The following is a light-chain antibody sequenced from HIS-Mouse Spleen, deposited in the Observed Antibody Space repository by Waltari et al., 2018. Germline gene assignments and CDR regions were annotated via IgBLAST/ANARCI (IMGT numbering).Light chain of an antibody. V-gene: IGKV4-1*01. J-gene: IGKJ2*01. CDR3: QQYYSTPYT. CDR2: WAS. CDR1: QSVLYSSNNNNY. Sequence: DIVMTQSPDSLAVSLGERATINCKSSQSVLYSSNNNNYLAWYKQKPRQPPKLLIYWASTRESGVPDRFSGSGFCTDFTLTISSLQAEDVAVYYCQQYYSTPYTFGQGTKLEIK.